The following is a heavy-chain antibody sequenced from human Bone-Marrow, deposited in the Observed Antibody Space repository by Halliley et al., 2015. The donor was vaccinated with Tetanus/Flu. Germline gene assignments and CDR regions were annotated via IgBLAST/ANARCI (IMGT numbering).Heavy chain of an antibody. D-gene: IGHD2-15*01. CDR2: DGKST. J-gene: IGHJ3*01. V-gene: IGHV3-74*03. CDR3: ARESRYCSGDSCFTDTFDV. Sequence: DGKSTKYVDSVRGRFPISRDNAKNTMTLQLNSLTADDTAVYYCARESRYCSGDSCFTDTFDVWGQGTKVTVSS.